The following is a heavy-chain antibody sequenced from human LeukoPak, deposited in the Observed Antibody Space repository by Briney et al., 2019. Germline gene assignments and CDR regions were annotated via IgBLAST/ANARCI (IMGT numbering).Heavy chain of an antibody. CDR2: INHSGST. D-gene: IGHD2-15*01. V-gene: IGHV4-34*01. Sequence: SETLSLTCAVYGGSFSGYYWSWIRQPPGKGLEWIGEINHSGSTNYNPSLKSRVTISVDTSKNQFSLKLSSVTAADTTVYYCARGPILGYCSGGSCYSYYYGMDVWGQGTTVTVSS. CDR1: GGSFSGYY. CDR3: ARGPILGYCSGGSCYSYYYGMDV. J-gene: IGHJ6*02.